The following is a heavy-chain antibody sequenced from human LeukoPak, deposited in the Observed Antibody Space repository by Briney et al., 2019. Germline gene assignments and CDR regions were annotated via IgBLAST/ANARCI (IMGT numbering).Heavy chain of an antibody. CDR3: ARDFSVVVPAAIPFDY. V-gene: IGHV3-7*01. D-gene: IGHD2-2*01. CDR1: GFTFSDYY. CDR2: IKQDGSEK. J-gene: IGHJ4*02. Sequence: GGSLRLSCAASGFTFSDYYMSWIRQAPGKGLEWVANIKQDGSEKYYVDSVKGRFTISRDNAKNSLYLQMNSLRAEDTAVYYCARDFSVVVPAAIPFDYWGQGTLVTVSS.